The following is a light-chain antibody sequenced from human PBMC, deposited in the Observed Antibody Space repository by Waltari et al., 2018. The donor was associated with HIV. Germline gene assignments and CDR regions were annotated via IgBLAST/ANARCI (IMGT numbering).Light chain of an antibody. CDR2: DVS. CDR1: RSDIGAHNY. V-gene: IGLV2-8*01. CDR3: ASHAGSKDV. J-gene: IGLJ2*01. Sequence: QSALPPPPSASGSTGQSVPISCTGTRSDIGAHNYVSWFQQHPGKAPNLMIFDVSKRPSGVPDRFSGSKSGNTASLTVSGLQAEDEADYYCASHAGSKDVFGGGTKLTVL.